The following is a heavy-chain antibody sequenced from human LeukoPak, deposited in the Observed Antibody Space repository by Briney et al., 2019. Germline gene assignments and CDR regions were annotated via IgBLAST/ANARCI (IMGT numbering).Heavy chain of an antibody. CDR2: ISGSGDST. V-gene: IGHV3-23*01. D-gene: IGHD3-10*01. CDR3: AKSWFGEISDY. J-gene: IGHJ4*02. CDR1: GFTFTTYA. Sequence: AGGSLRLSCAASGFTFTTYAMSWVRQAPGKGLEWVSAISGSGDSTYYADSVKGRFTISRDNTKNTLYLQMYSLRAEDTAVYYCAKSWFGEISDYWGQGTLVTVSS.